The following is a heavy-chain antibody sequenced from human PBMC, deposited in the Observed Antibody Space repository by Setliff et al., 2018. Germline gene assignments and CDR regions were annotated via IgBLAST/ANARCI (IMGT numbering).Heavy chain of an antibody. CDR2: ISSSGSTI. CDR1: GFTFSSYE. J-gene: IGHJ3*02. Sequence: LRLSCAASGFTFSSYEMNWVRQAPGKGLEWVSYISSSGSTIYYADSVKGRFTISRDNAKKSLYLQMNSLRAEDTAVYYCARDRRPFNWGGNDAFDIWGRGTMVTVSS. CDR3: ARDRRPFNWGGNDAFDI. D-gene: IGHD7-27*01. V-gene: IGHV3-48*03.